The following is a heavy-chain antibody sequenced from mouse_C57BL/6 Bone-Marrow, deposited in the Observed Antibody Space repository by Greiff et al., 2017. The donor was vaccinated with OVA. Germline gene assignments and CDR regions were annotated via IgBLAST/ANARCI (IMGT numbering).Heavy chain of an antibody. Sequence: QVQLQQPGAELVKPGASVKLSCKASGYTFTRYWMHWVKQRPGQGLAWIGMIHPNSGSTNYNVKFKSKATLTVDKSYSTAYMQLSSLTSDDSAVYYCARGAGRDYFDYWGQGTTLTVSS. CDR1: GYTFTRYW. V-gene: IGHV1-64*01. J-gene: IGHJ2*01. CDR3: ARGAGRDYFDY. D-gene: IGHD3-3*01. CDR2: IHPNSGST.